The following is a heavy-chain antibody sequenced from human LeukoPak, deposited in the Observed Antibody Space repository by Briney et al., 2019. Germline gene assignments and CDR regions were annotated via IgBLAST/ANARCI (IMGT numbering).Heavy chain of an antibody. V-gene: IGHV3-30*04. Sequence: GGSLRLSCAASGFTFNTYTMHWVRQAPGKGLEWVAAISYDGSDKYYADSVKGRFTISRDNSKNTLYLQMNSLRVEDTALYYCARDIYRESGFFDFWGQGTLVTVSS. CDR2: ISYDGSDK. CDR1: GFTFNTYT. D-gene: IGHD6-25*01. J-gene: IGHJ4*02. CDR3: ARDIYRESGFFDF.